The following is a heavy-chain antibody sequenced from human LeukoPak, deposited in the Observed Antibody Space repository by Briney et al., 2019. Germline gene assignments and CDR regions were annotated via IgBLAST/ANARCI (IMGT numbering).Heavy chain of an antibody. Sequence: GGSLRLSCAASGFTFSRSWMSWVRQAPGKGLEWVANINTDGSGKEYVDSVKGRFTISRDNSKNTLYLQMNSLRAEDTAVYYCAKRKGGYCSSTSCPLDYWGQGTLVTVSS. CDR3: AKRKGGYCSSTSCPLDY. J-gene: IGHJ4*02. CDR2: INTDGSGK. V-gene: IGHV3-7*03. D-gene: IGHD2-2*01. CDR1: GFTFSRSW.